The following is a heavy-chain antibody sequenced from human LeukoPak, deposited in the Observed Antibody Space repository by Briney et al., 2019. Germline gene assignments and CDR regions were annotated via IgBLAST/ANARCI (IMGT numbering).Heavy chain of an antibody. CDR1: GGSFSGYY. D-gene: IGHD3-22*01. CDR3: ARSSEGRYYYDSSGYSYYYYYMDV. Sequence: PSETLSLTCAVYGGSFSGYYWGWIRQPPGKGLEWIGTIYYSGNTYYNPSLKSRVTISVDTSKNQFSLKLNSVTAADTAVYYCARSSEGRYYYDSSGYSYYYYYMDVWGKGTTVTISS. J-gene: IGHJ6*03. V-gene: IGHV4-59*01. CDR2: IYYSGNT.